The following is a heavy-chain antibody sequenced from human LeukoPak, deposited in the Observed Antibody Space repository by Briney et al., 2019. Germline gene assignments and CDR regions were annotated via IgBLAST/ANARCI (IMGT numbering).Heavy chain of an antibody. CDR1: GGTFSSYA. V-gene: IGHV1-69*05. D-gene: IGHD4-17*01. Sequence: ASVKVSCKASGGTFSSYAISWVRQAPGQGLEWMGGIIPIFGTANYAQKFQGRVTITTDESTSTAYMELSSLRSEDTAVYYCARFLETSDYGDYGDTGYWGQGTLVTVSS. CDR3: ARFLETSDYGDYGDTGY. J-gene: IGHJ4*02. CDR2: IIPIFGTA.